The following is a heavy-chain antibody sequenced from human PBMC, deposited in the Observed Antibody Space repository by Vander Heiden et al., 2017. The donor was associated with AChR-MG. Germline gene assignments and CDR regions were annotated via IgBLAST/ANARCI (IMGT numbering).Heavy chain of an antibody. CDR2: INAGNGNT. CDR3: ARDSREYQMLTKTSNWFDP. V-gene: IGHV1-3*01. J-gene: IGHJ5*02. D-gene: IGHD3-16*01. CDR1: VYSFTNYA. Sequence: QVQLVQSGTVAKKPGASVTVSCKASVYSFTNYAIHWVRHAPGHRLEWMGWINAGNGNTKYSQNFQGRVTITRDTSANTAYMELSSLRSEDTAVYYCARDSREYQMLTKTSNWFDPWGQGTLVTVSS.